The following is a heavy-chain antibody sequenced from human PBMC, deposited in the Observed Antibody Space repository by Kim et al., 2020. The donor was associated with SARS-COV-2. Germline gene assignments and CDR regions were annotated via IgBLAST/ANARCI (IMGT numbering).Heavy chain of an antibody. D-gene: IGHD3-3*01. CDR3: ARGVTIFGVVAWFDP. J-gene: IGHJ5*02. Sequence: DPVKGRFTLPRDDSKNTLYLQMNSLRAEDTAVYYCARGVTIFGVVAWFDPWGQGTLVTVSS. V-gene: IGHV3-30*01.